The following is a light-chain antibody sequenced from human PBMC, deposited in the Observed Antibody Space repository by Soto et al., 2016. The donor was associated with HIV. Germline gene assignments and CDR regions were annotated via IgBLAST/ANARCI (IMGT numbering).Light chain of an antibody. CDR2: KAS. CDR1: QTINKW. Sequence: DIQMTQSPSILSASVGDRVAITCRANQTINKWLAWFQQKPGKAPQLLIYKASMLENGVPPRFRGSGSGTEFALTINNLQPDDFANYYCQQYNGYSWTFGQGTKVEIK. V-gene: IGKV1-5*03. CDR3: QQYNGYSWT. J-gene: IGKJ1*01.